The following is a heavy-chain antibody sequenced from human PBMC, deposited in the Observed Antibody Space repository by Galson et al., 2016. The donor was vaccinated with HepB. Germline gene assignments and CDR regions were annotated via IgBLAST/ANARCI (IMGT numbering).Heavy chain of an antibody. V-gene: IGHV3-48*03. CDR1: GFTFSSYE. J-gene: IGHJ4*02. Sequence: SLRPSCAASGFTFSSYEMLWVRQAPGKGLEWLSYIKPSGDTVFYADSVTGRFTISRDNAGNSLYLQMTSLKVEDTAVYYCARGGFCGVNCHSTLLDYWGQGSLVTVSS. CDR3: ARGGFCGVNCHSTLLDY. CDR2: IKPSGDTV. D-gene: IGHD2-15*01.